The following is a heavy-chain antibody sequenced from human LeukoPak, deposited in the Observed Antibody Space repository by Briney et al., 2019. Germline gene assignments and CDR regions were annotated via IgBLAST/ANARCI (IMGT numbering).Heavy chain of an antibody. CDR3: ARNFGGGDSSGPYY. V-gene: IGHV3-20*04. D-gene: IGHD3-22*01. CDR1: GFTFSSYS. J-gene: IGHJ4*02. Sequence: PGGSLRLSCAASGFTFSSYSMNWVRQAPGKGLEWVSGINWNGGSTGYADSVKGRFIISRDNAKNSLYLQVNSLRAEDTALYYCARNFGGGDSSGPYYWGQGTLVTVSS. CDR2: INWNGGST.